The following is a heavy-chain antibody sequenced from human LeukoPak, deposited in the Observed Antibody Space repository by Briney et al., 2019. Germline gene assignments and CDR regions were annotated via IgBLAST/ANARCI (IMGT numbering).Heavy chain of an antibody. CDR3: ARGVVRGSYFWPHDY. CDR2: IYSGGST. CDR1: GFTVSSNY. Sequence: QPGGSLGLSCAASGFTVSSNYMSWVRQAPGKGLEWVSVIYSGGSTYYADSVKGRFTISRDNSKNTLYLQMNSLRAEDTAVYYCARGVVRGSYFWPHDYWGQGTLVTVSS. J-gene: IGHJ4*02. D-gene: IGHD1-26*01. V-gene: IGHV3-66*02.